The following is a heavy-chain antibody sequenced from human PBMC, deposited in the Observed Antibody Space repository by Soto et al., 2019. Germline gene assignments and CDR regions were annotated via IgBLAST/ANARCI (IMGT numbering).Heavy chain of an antibody. D-gene: IGHD2-2*01. CDR3: ASGVGGYCSSTSCYDLAFDY. V-gene: IGHV3-7*01. CDR1: GFTFSSYR. CDR2: IKQDGSEK. Sequence: EVQLVESGGGLVQPGGSLRLSCAASGFTFSSYRMSWVRQAPGKGLEWVANIKQDGSEKYYVDSVKGRFTISRDNAKNSLYLQMNSLRADDTAVYYCASGVGGYCSSTSCYDLAFDYWGQGTLVTVSS. J-gene: IGHJ4*02.